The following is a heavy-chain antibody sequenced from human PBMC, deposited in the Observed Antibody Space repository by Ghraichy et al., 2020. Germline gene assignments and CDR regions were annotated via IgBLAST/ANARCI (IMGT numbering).Heavy chain of an antibody. CDR1: GGSISSYY. D-gene: IGHD5-18*01. Sequence: ETLSLTCTVSGGSISSYYWSWIRQPPGKGLEWIGYIYYSGSTNYNPSLESRVTISVDTSKNQFSLKLSSVTAADTAVYYCARADGYNYGQRFDYWGQGTLVTVSS. V-gene: IGHV4-59*01. CDR3: ARADGYNYGQRFDY. J-gene: IGHJ4*02. CDR2: IYYSGST.